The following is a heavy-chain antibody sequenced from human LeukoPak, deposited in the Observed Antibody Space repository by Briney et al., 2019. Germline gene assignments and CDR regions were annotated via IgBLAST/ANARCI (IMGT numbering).Heavy chain of an antibody. CDR1: GVTFSSYS. J-gene: IGHJ5*02. Sequence: GGSLRLSCAASGVTFSSYSMNWVRQAPGQGREGGSYISSSSSTIYYADSVKGRFTISRDKAKNSLYLQMNSLRAEDTAVYYCAREGGVSFDWFDPWGQGTLVTVSS. CDR3: AREGGVSFDWFDP. D-gene: IGHD1-26*01. V-gene: IGHV3-48*01. CDR2: ISSSSSTI.